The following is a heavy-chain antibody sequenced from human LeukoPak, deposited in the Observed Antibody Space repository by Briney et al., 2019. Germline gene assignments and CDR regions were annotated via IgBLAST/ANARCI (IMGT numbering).Heavy chain of an antibody. CDR1: EINFSGYA. Sequence: GGSLRLSCAASEINFSGYAMHWVRQAPGKGLEWVAIISYDGSNKNYADSVKGRLTISRDNSNNMLFLQLNSLRTDDTAVYFCATAYSSGWADYWGQGTLVTVSS. V-gene: IGHV3-30*04. J-gene: IGHJ4*02. CDR2: ISYDGSNK. CDR3: ATAYSSGWADY. D-gene: IGHD6-19*01.